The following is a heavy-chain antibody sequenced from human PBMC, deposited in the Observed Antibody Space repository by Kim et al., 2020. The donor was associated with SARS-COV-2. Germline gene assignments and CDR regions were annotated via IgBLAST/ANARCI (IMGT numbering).Heavy chain of an antibody. CDR2: IYYSGST. CDR1: GGSISSSSYY. Sequence: SETLSLTCTVSGGSISSSSYYWGWIRQPPGKGLEWIGSIYYSGSTYYNPSLKSRATISVDTSKNQFSLKLSSVTAADTAVYYCARSGERAGYCSSTSCYGFDPWGQGTLVTVSS. CDR3: ARSGERAGYCSSTSCYGFDP. V-gene: IGHV4-39*01. D-gene: IGHD2-2*01. J-gene: IGHJ5*02.